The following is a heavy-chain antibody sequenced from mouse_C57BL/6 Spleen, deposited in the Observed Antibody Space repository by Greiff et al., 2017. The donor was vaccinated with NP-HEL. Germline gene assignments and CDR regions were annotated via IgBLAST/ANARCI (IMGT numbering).Heavy chain of an antibody. CDR2: IWSEGST. D-gene: IGHD2-4*01. J-gene: IGHJ3*01. Sequence: VKLMESGPGLVAPSQSLSITCTVSVFSLTSYGVHWVRQPPGKGLEWLVVIWSEGSTTYNSALKSRLSISKDNSKSQVFLKMNSLQTDDTAMYYGARVGHYDYGFAYWGQGTLVTVSA. CDR3: ARVGHYDYGFAY. V-gene: IGHV2-6*03. CDR1: VFSLTSYG.